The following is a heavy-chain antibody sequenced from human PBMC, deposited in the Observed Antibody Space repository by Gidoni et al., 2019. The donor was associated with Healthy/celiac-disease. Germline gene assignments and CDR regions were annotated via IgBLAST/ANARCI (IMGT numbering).Heavy chain of an antibody. CDR2: IDPSDSYT. CDR1: GYSFTSYW. CDR3: ARHLGAGDWFDP. V-gene: IGHV5-10-1*03. J-gene: IGHJ5*02. D-gene: IGHD3-10*01. Sequence: EVQLVQSGAEVKQHGESLRISCKGSGYSFTSYWISWGRQMPGQGLEWMGRIDPSDSYTNCSPSFQGHVTISSDKSISTAYLQWSSLKSSDTAMYYCARHLGAGDWFDPWGQGTLVTVSS.